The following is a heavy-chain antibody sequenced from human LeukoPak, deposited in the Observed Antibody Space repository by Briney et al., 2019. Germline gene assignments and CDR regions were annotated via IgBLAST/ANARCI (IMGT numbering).Heavy chain of an antibody. Sequence: PSETLSLTCTVSGGSISSSTYYWGWIRQPPGKGLEWIGSIYYSGSTYYNPSLKSRVTISIGTSKNQFSLRLSSVTAADTAVYYCARVATGVTPPTVDYWGQGTLVTVSS. D-gene: IGHD1-14*01. CDR1: GGSISSSTYY. J-gene: IGHJ4*02. V-gene: IGHV4-39*07. CDR2: IYYSGST. CDR3: ARVATGVTPPTVDY.